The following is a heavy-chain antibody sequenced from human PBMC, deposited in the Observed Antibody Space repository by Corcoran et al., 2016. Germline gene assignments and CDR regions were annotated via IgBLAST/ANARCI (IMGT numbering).Heavy chain of an antibody. Sequence: EVQLVESGGGLVQPGGSLRLSCVASGFIFSKHWMSWVRQAPGKGLEWVANIKEDESEKYYADSVKGRITISRDNAKNSLWLQIHSLRAEDTAVYYCARDLYDSGSSDCWGQGILVTVSS. CDR2: IKEDESEK. CDR1: GFIFSKHW. D-gene: IGHD3-10*01. CDR3: ARDLYDSGSSDC. J-gene: IGHJ4*02. V-gene: IGHV3-7*01.